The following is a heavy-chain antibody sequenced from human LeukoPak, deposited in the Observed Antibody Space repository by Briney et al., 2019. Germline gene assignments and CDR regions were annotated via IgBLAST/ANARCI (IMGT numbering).Heavy chain of an antibody. CDR3: ARDSGYSYGPDY. D-gene: IGHD5-18*01. V-gene: IGHV3-53*01. Sequence: GGSLRLSCAASGFTFSDYYMSWVRQAPGKGLEWVSVIYSGGSTYYADSVKGRFTISRDNSKNTLYLQMNSLRAEDTAVYYCARDSGYSYGPDYWGQGTLVTVSS. CDR2: IYSGGST. J-gene: IGHJ4*02. CDR1: GFTFSDYY.